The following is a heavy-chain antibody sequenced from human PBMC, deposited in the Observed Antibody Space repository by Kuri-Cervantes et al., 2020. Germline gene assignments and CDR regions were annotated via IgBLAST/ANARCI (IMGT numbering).Heavy chain of an antibody. J-gene: IGHJ4*02. CDR2: ISAYNGNT. V-gene: IGHV1-18*01. D-gene: IGHD2-15*01. CDR1: GYTLTSYG. Sequence: ASVKVSCKASGYTLTSYGISWVRQAPGQGLEWMGWISAYNGNTNYAQKLQGRVSMTTDTSTSTAYMELRSLRSEDTAVYYCARDQGGSSPAVYFDYWGQGTLVTCYS. CDR3: ARDQGGSSPAVYFDY.